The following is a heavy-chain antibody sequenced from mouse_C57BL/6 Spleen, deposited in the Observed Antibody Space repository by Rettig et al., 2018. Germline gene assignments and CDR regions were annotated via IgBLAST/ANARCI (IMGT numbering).Heavy chain of an antibody. V-gene: IGHV1-62-2*01. Sequence: FYPGSGSIKYNEKFKDKATLTADKSSSTVYMELSRLTSEDSAVYFCARQNWGFDYWGQGTTLTVSS. D-gene: IGHD4-1*01. J-gene: IGHJ2*01. CDR2: FYPGSGSI. CDR3: ARQNWGFDY.